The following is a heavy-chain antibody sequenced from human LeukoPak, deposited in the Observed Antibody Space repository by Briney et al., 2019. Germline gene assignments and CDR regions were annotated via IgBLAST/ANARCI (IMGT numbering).Heavy chain of an antibody. Sequence: SGTLSLTCTVSGGSISSSSYYWGWIRQPPGKGLEWIGSIYYSGSTYYNPSLKSRVTISVDTSKNQFSLKLSSVTAADTAVYYCARGRGYSGYDWFDPWGQGTLVTVSS. V-gene: IGHV4-39*01. D-gene: IGHD5-12*01. CDR1: GGSISSSSYY. J-gene: IGHJ5*02. CDR2: IYYSGST. CDR3: ARGRGYSGYDWFDP.